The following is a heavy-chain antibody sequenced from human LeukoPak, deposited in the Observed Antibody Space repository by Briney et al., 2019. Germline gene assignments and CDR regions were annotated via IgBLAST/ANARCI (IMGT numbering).Heavy chain of an antibody. CDR3: AKDRWTEVDAFDI. Sequence: PGGSLRLSCAASGFSFSSYSMNWVRQAPGEGLEWVSSISTSSSYIYYADSVKGRFTISRDNAKNSLYLQMNSLRAEDTAVYYCAKDRWTEVDAFDIWGQGTMVTVSS. CDR2: ISTSSSYI. CDR1: GFSFSSYS. V-gene: IGHV3-21*04. D-gene: IGHD1-1*01. J-gene: IGHJ3*02.